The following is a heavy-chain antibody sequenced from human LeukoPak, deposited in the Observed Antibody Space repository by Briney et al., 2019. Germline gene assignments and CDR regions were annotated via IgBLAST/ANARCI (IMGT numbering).Heavy chain of an antibody. J-gene: IGHJ4*02. Sequence: GGSLRLSCAASGFTFSSYAMNWVRQAPGKGLEWVSSISSSSSYIYYADSVKGRFTISRDNAKNSLYLQMNSLRAEDTAVYYCARAGPPYSGSYSFDYWGQGTPVTVSS. CDR3: ARAGPPYSGSYSFDY. D-gene: IGHD1-26*01. CDR2: ISSSSSYI. CDR1: GFTFSSYA. V-gene: IGHV3-21*04.